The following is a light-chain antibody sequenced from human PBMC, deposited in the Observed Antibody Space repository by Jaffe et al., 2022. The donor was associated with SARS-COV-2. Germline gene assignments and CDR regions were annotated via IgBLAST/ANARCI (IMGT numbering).Light chain of an antibody. V-gene: IGLV2-23*01. CDR3: CSYEAFTTAV. Sequence: QSALTQPASVSGSPGQSITISCTEISSNFGSYHLVSWYQQHPGKAPKLMIYEGNKRPSGVSDRFSGSKSGNTASLTISGLQAEDEADYYCCSYEAFTTAVFGGGTKVTVL. CDR1: SSNFGSYHL. CDR2: EGN. J-gene: IGLJ2*01.